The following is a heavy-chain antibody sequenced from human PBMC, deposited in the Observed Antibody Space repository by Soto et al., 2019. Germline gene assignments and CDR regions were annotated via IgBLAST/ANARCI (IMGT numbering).Heavy chain of an antibody. V-gene: IGHV1-69*02. CDR1: GGTFSSYT. J-gene: IGHJ3*02. D-gene: IGHD3-22*01. CDR2: IIPILGIA. Sequence: SVKVSCKASGGTFSSYTISWVRQAPGQGLEWMGRIIPILGIANYAQKFQGRVTITADKSTSTAYMELSSLRSEDTAVYYCARGLYYYDSSGSLDAFDIWGQGTMVTVSS. CDR3: ARGLYYYDSSGSLDAFDI.